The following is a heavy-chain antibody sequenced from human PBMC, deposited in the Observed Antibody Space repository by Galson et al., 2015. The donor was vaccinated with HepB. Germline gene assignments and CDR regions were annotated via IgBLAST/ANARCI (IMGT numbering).Heavy chain of an antibody. J-gene: IGHJ3*02. CDR1: GYTFTSYW. CDR3: ARQDGRATVVGAYDI. CDR2: IYPSDSHT. V-gene: IGHV5-51*01. D-gene: IGHD2-21*01. Sequence: QSGAEVKKPGESLKISCKGSGYTFTSYWIGWVRQMPGKGLEWMGTIYPSDSHTKYSPSFQGQVTISGDWTKSTAYLQWTSLKASDTAMYYCARQDGRATVVGAYDIWGQGTMVVVSS.